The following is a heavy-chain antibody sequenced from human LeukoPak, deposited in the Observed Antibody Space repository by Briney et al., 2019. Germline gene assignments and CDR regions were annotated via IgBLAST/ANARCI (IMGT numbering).Heavy chain of an antibody. CDR1: GFTFSSYV. J-gene: IGHJ4*02. Sequence: GGSLRLSCAASGFTFSSYVMHWVRQAPGKGLEYVSTITSNGGRAFYATSVKGRFTISRDNSKNTLYLQMGSLRAEDMAVYYCASPGAYYWGQGTLVTVSS. CDR2: ITSNGGRA. V-gene: IGHV3-64*01. CDR3: ASPGAYY.